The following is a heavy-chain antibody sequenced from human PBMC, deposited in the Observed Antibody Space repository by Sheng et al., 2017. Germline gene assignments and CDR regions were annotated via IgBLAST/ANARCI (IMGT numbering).Heavy chain of an antibody. D-gene: IGHD3-3*01. V-gene: IGHV1-69*08. Sequence: QVQLVQSGAEVKKPGSSVKVSCKASGGTFSSYTISWVRQAPGQGLEWMGRIIPILGIANYAQKFQGRVTITADKSTSTAYMELSSLRSEDTAVYYCARDHGITIFEYNWFDPWGQGTLVTVSS. CDR1: GGTFSSYT. CDR2: IIPILGIA. J-gene: IGHJ5*02. CDR3: ARDHGITIFEYNWFDP.